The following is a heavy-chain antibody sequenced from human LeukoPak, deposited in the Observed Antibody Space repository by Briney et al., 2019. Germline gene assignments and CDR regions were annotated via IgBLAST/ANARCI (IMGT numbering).Heavy chain of an antibody. CDR3: TRHLDYYGSGSYEYYDS. D-gene: IGHD3-10*01. CDR1: GFTFSGSA. J-gene: IGHJ4*02. V-gene: IGHV3-73*01. CDR2: IRSKANSYAT. Sequence: PGGSLRLSCAASGFTFSGSAMHWVRQASGKGLEWVGRIRSKANSYATAYAASVKGRFTISRDDSKNTAYLQMNSLKTEDTAVYYCTRHLDYYGSGSYEYYDSWGQGTLVTVSS.